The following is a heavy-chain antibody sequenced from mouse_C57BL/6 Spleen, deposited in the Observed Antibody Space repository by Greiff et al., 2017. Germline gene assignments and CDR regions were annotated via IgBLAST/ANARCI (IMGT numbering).Heavy chain of an antibody. CDR1: GYTFTSYW. V-gene: IGHV1-69*01. CDR3: ARPGYYYGSGYFDY. J-gene: IGHJ2*01. D-gene: IGHD1-1*01. Sequence: QVQLQQPGAELVMPGASVKLSCKASGYTFTSYWMHWVKQRPGQGLEWIGEIDPSDSYTNYNQKFKGKSTLTVDKSSSTAYMQLSSLTSEDSAVYYCARPGYYYGSGYFDYWGQGTTLTVSS. CDR2: IDPSDSYT.